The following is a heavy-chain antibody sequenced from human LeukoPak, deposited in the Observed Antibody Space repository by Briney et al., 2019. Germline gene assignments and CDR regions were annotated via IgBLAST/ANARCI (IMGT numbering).Heavy chain of an antibody. CDR1: GFTLSNYN. CDR2: ISSSSSYI. V-gene: IGHV3-21*01. D-gene: IGHD4-23*01. CDR3: AKDRPNTRWNRVDY. Sequence: PGGSLRLSCAASGFTLSNYNMNWVRQAPGKGLEWVAYISSSSSYIYYADSVKGRFTSSRDNAKKSLYLQMNSLRAEDTAVYYCAKDRPNTRWNRVDYWGQGTLVTVSS. J-gene: IGHJ4*02.